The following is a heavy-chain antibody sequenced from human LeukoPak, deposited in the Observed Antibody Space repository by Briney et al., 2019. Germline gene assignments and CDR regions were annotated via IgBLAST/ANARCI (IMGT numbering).Heavy chain of an antibody. Sequence: SETLSLTCTVSGGSIINGSYYWRWPREPAGKGLEWIGHINTSGRNNHNPSPRSRVTISVDTSKNQFSLKLSSVTAADTAVYYCARGANYYDSSGYYGRWRYYGMDVWGQGTTVTVSS. J-gene: IGHJ6*02. CDR2: INTSGRN. D-gene: IGHD3-22*01. CDR1: GGSIINGSYY. V-gene: IGHV4-61*09. CDR3: ARGANYYDSSGYYGRWRYYGMDV.